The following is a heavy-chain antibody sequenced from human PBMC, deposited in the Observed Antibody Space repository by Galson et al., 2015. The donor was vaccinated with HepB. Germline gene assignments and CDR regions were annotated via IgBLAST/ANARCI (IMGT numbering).Heavy chain of an antibody. J-gene: IGHJ4*02. Sequence: LRLSCAASGFSVNDNNMCWVRQAPGKGLEWVSVVHGNGDIYYADSVKGRFSTSRDIRMNTLSLHMKSLRAEDTAMYYCASFGGSYIGGWGQGTLVTVSS. CDR1: GFSVNDNN. CDR2: VHGNGDI. D-gene: IGHD3-16*01. CDR3: ASFGGSYIGG. V-gene: IGHV3-53*01.